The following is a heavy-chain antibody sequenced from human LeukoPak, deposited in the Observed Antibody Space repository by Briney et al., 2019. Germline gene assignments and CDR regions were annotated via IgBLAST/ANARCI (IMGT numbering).Heavy chain of an antibody. J-gene: IGHJ6*03. CDR2: IFYSGNT. D-gene: IGHD4-23*01. V-gene: IGHV4-59*02. Sequence: PSETLSLTCSVSGVSVSNYYWTWLPEPPRKGLECIGFIFYSGNTNYNPSLKSRVTISLDTSKNQFSLKLSSVTAADTALYYCARIYVYGSNRASHYYMDVWGKGTTVTVSS. CDR3: ARIYVYGSNRASHYYMDV. CDR1: GVSVSNYY.